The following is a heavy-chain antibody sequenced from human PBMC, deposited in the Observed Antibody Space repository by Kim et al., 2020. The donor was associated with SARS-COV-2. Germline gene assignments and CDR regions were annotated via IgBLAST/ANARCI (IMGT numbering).Heavy chain of an antibody. J-gene: IGHJ6*02. CDR3: ARGYCSGGSCYRPYYYYYYGMDV. D-gene: IGHD2-15*01. CDR2: INHSGST. Sequence: SETLSLTCAVYGGSFSGYYWSWIRQPPGKGLEWIGEINHSGSTNYNPSLKSRVTISVDTSKNQFSLKLSSVTAADTAVYYCARGYCSGGSCYRPYYYYYYGMDVWGQGTTVTVSS. V-gene: IGHV4-34*01. CDR1: GGSFSGYY.